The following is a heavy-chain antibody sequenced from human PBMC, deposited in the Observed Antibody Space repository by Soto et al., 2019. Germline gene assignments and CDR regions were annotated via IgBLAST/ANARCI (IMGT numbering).Heavy chain of an antibody. CDR1: GGSISSSSYY. Sequence: QLQLQESGPGLVKPSETLSLTCTVSGGSISSSSYYWGWIRQPPGKGLEWIGSIYYSGSTYYNPSLKTRVTISVDPSKNQFSLKLSSVTAADTAVYYCARGRRYSSRWYSDYWGQGTLVTVSS. CDR3: ARGRRYSSRWYSDY. J-gene: IGHJ4*02. CDR2: IYYSGST. V-gene: IGHV4-39*01. D-gene: IGHD6-13*01.